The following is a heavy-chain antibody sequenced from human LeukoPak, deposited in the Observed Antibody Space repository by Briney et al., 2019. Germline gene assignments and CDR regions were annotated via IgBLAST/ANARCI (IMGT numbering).Heavy chain of an antibody. CDR2: INSDGSST. V-gene: IGHV3-74*01. J-gene: IGHJ5*02. CDR3: ARASGIATGWFDP. CDR1: GFTFSNYW. Sequence: PGGSLRLSCAASGFTFSNYWMHWDRQVPGKGLVWVSRINSDGSSTSYADSVKGRFTISRDNAKNTLYLQMNSLRAEDTAVYYCARASGIATGWFDPWGQGTLVTVSS. D-gene: IGHD1-1*01.